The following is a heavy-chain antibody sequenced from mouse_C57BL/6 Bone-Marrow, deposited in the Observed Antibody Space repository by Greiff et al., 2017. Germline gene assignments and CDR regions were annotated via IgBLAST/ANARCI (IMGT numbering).Heavy chain of an antibody. CDR3: ARGVPLRGLFAY. Sequence: QVHVKQSGPELVRPGASVKISCKAPGYTFTSHWMQWVRPRPGQGLEWIGEIFPGSGSTYYNEKFKGKATLTVDTSSSTAYMQLSSLTSEDCAVYFCARGVPLRGLFAYWGQGTLVTVSA. J-gene: IGHJ3*01. V-gene: IGHV1-56*01. D-gene: IGHD1-1*01. CDR1: GYTFTSHW. CDR2: IFPGSGST.